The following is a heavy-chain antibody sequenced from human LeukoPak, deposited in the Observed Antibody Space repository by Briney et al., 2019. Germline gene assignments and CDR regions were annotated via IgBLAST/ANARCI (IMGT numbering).Heavy chain of an antibody. J-gene: IGHJ4*02. CDR3: ARHRRPFDY. Sequence: PSETLSLTCTVSGGSISSSSYYWGWIRQPPGKGLEWIGSIYYSGSTYYNPSLKSRVTISVDTSKNQFSLKLSSVTAADTAVHYCARHRRPFDYWGQGTLVTVSS. V-gene: IGHV4-39*01. CDR1: GGSISSSSYY. CDR2: IYYSGST.